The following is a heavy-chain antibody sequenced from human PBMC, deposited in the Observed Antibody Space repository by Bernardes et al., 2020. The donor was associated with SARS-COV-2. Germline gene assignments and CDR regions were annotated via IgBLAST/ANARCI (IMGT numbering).Heavy chain of an antibody. CDR3: AKEREDNFWSGLDY. V-gene: IGHV3-23*01. CDR2: ISSRADGA. D-gene: IGHD3-3*01. CDR1: GFTFSSYT. J-gene: IGHJ4*02. Sequence: GGSLRLSCVASGFTFSSYTMNWVRQAPGKGLECVAGISSRADGAYYADSLKGRFTISRDNSKNTLYLQMNNLRAEDTAVYYCAKEREDNFWSGLDYWGQGTLVTVSS.